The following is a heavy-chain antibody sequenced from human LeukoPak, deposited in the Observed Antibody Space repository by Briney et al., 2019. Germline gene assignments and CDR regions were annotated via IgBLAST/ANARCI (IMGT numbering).Heavy chain of an antibody. J-gene: IGHJ4*02. V-gene: IGHV3-48*03. CDR1: GFTFSSYE. CDR2: ISSSGSTI. D-gene: IGHD3-10*02. CDR3: ARGTMFPYYFDY. Sequence: GGSLRLSCAASGFTFSSYEMNWVRQAPGKGLEWVSYISSSGSTIYYADSVKGRLTISRDNAKNSLYLQMNSLRAEDTAVYYCARGTMFPYYFDYWGQGTLVTVSS.